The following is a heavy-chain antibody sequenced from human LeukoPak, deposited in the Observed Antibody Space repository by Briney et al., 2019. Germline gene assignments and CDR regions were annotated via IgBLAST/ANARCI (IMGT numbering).Heavy chain of an antibody. CDR3: ARGVAGTRSLGDY. Sequence: PGGSLRLSCVGSEFTFDDYGMNWVRQAPGKGLEWVSRISWNGGSTTYADSVKGRFTISRDNAKNSLYLQMNSLRAEDTALYYCARGVAGTRSLGDYWGQGTLVTVSS. D-gene: IGHD6-19*01. V-gene: IGHV3-20*04. CDR2: ISWNGGST. CDR1: EFTFDDYG. J-gene: IGHJ4*02.